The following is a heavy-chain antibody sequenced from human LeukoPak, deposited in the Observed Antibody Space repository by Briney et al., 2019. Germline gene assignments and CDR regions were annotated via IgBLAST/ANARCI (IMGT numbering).Heavy chain of an antibody. CDR3: AGSYSSSSTVVFYFDY. V-gene: IGHV4-59*01. CDR1: GGSISSYY. J-gene: IGHJ4*02. Sequence: PETLSLTCTVSGGSISSYYWSWIRQPPGKGLEWIGYIYYSGSTNYNPSLKSRVTISVDTSKNQFSLKLSSVTAADTAVYYCAGSYSSSSTVVFYFDYWGQGTLVTVSS. D-gene: IGHD6-6*01. CDR2: IYYSGST.